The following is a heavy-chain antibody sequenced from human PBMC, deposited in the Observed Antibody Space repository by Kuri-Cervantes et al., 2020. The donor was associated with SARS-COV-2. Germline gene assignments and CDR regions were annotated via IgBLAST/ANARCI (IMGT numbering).Heavy chain of an antibody. Sequence: ASVKVSCKASGYTFTGYYMHWVRQAPGQGLEWMGWINPNSGGTNYAQKFQGRVTMTRDTSISTAYMELSRLRSDDTAVYYCARDSDAGYSGYEYYFDYWGQGTLVTVSS. V-gene: IGHV1-2*02. D-gene: IGHD5-12*01. CDR2: INPNSGGT. CDR1: GYTFTGYY. J-gene: IGHJ4*02. CDR3: ARDSDAGYSGYEYYFDY.